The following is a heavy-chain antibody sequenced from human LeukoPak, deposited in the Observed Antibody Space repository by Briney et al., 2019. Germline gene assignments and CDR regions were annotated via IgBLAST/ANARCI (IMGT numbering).Heavy chain of an antibody. V-gene: IGHV3-48*03. CDR2: ISSSGSTI. Sequence: GGSLRLSCAASGSTFSSYEMNWVRQAPGKGLEWVSYISSSGSTIYYADSVKGRFTISRDNAKNSLYLQMNSLRAEDTAVYYCARYPGGFFDYWGQGTLVTVSS. J-gene: IGHJ4*02. CDR1: GSTFSSYE. CDR3: ARYPGGFFDY. D-gene: IGHD3-16*01.